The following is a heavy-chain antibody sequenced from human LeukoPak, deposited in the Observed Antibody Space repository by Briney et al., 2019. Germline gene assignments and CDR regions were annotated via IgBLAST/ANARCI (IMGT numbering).Heavy chain of an antibody. CDR2: ISGSGGST. CDR3: AKDSSSSWYYFDY. V-gene: IGHV3-23*01. D-gene: IGHD6-13*01. CDR1: GFTFSSYA. J-gene: IGHJ4*02. Sequence: GGSLRLSCAAYGFTFSSYAMSWVRQAPGKGLKWVSAISGSGGSTYYADSVKGRFTISRDNSKNTLYLQMNSLRAEDTAVYYCAKDSSSSWYYFDYWGQGTLVTVSS.